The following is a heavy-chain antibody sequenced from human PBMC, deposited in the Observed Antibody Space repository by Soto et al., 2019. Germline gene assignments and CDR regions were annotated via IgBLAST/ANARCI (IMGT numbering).Heavy chain of an antibody. D-gene: IGHD2-15*01. CDR3: AKDDAIVVVPPRLPGYYYGMDV. Sequence: GGSLRLSCAASGFTFSSYAMSWVRQAPGKGLEWVSAISGSGGSTYYADSVKGRFTISRDNSKNTLYLQMNSLRAEDTAVYYCAKDDAIVVVPPRLPGYYYGMDVWGQGTTVTVSS. CDR1: GFTFSSYA. CDR2: ISGSGGST. J-gene: IGHJ6*02. V-gene: IGHV3-23*01.